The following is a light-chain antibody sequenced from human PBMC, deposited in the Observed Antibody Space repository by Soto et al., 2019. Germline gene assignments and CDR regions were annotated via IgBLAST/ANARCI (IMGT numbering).Light chain of an antibody. J-gene: IGKJ1*01. CDR3: QQYRRFSWT. Sequence: DIQMTQSPSTLSASVGDRVTITCRASQSIDKSLAWYQQKPGKAPKLLIYKSSILQTGVPSRFSGSGSGTEFTLTINSLQPDDVGSYFCQQYRRFSWTFGQGTKVEIK. V-gene: IGKV1-5*03. CDR2: KSS. CDR1: QSIDKS.